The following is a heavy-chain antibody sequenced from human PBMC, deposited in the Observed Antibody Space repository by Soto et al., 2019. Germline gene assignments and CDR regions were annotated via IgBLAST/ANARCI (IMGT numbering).Heavy chain of an antibody. CDR3: AREKEIVVVNGFDY. J-gene: IGHJ4*02. CDR2: ISYDGSNK. CDR1: GFTFSSYA. Sequence: LRLSCAASGFTFSSYAMHWVRQAPGKGLEWVAVISYDGSNKYYADSVKGRFTISRDNSKNTLYLQMNSLRAGDTAVYYCAREKEIVVVNGFDYWGQGTLVTVSS. D-gene: IGHD3-22*01. V-gene: IGHV3-30-3*01.